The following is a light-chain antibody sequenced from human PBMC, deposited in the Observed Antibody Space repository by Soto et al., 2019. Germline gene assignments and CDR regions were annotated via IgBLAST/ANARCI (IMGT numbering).Light chain of an antibody. CDR1: QSVSSNY. J-gene: IGKJ4*01. CDR2: GAS. Sequence: EIVLTQSPGTLSLSPGDRATLSCRASQSVSSNYLAWYQQKAGQAPRLLLYGASSRAIGIPDRFSGSGSGTDFTLTISRLEPEDYAVYYCQQYDTSPPLTFGGGTKVEIK. V-gene: IGKV3-20*01. CDR3: QQYDTSPPLT.